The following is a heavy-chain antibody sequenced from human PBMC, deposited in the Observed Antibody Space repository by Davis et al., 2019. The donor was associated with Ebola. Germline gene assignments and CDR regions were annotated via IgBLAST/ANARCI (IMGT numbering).Heavy chain of an antibody. J-gene: IGHJ4*02. CDR1: GFTFSTYA. D-gene: IGHD3-22*01. CDR3: ARGGPRDSSGYYWGPFDY. Sequence: GESLKISCAASGFTFSTYAMHWVRQAPGKGLEWVAVILYDGNNKYYADSVEGRFSISRDNSKNMLYVQMNSLKTEDTAVYYCARGGPRDSSGYYWGPFDYWGQGTLVTVSS. CDR2: ILYDGNNK. V-gene: IGHV3-30-3*01.